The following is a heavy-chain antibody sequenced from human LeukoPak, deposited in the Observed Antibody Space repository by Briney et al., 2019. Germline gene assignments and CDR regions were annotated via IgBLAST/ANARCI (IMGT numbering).Heavy chain of an antibody. Sequence: GGSLRLSCVVSGFTVSDNYMIWVRQAPGKGLERVSVIYGDGRIFYSDSAKGRLTISRDNSKNTLSLQMHNLRAEDTAVYYCARGRGLGVVSPYFDYWGQGTLVTVSS. CDR1: GFTVSDNY. V-gene: IGHV3-53*01. J-gene: IGHJ4*02. CDR2: IYGDGRI. D-gene: IGHD3-3*01. CDR3: ARGRGLGVVSPYFDY.